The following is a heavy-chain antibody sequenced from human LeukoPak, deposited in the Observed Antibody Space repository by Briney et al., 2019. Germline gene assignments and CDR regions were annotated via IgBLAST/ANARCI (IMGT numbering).Heavy chain of an antibody. CDR3: ARAPMVRGVRFWFDL. CDR1: GGTFSSSA. Sequence: ASVKVSCKASGGTFSSSAISWVRQAPGQGLEWMGRIIPILGIANYAQKFQGRVTITADKSTSTAYMELSSLRSEDTAVYYCARAPMVRGVRFWFDLWGQGTLVTVSS. D-gene: IGHD3-10*01. J-gene: IGHJ5*02. V-gene: IGHV1-69*04. CDR2: IIPILGIA.